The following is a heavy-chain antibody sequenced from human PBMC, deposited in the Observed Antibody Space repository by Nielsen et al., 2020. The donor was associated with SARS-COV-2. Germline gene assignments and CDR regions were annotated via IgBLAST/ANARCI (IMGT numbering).Heavy chain of an antibody. J-gene: IGHJ3*02. Sequence: ASVKVSCKASGYTFTGYYMHWVRQAPGQGLEWMGRINPNSGGTNYAQKFQGRVTMTRDTSISTAYMELSRLRSDDTAVYYCASHPFLVRGYSYGINAFDIWGQGTMVTVSS. CDR3: ASHPFLVRGYSYGINAFDI. CDR2: INPNSGGT. CDR1: GYTFTGYY. V-gene: IGHV1-2*06. D-gene: IGHD5-18*01.